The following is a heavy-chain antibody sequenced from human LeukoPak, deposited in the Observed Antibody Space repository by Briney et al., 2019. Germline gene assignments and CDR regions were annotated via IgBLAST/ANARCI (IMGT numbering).Heavy chain of an antibody. CDR3: SRGGSCLSAFDI. CDR1: GFTFSSYE. J-gene: IGHJ3*02. CDR2: ISSSGSTI. D-gene: IGHD1-26*01. Sequence: GGALRLSSAASGFTFSSYERNCVRHAPRGSREWGSYISSSGSTIYYADSVKSGFTTSTDNAKNSLYLQMYSIRAAGTAVYYCSRGGSCLSAFDIWGQGTMVTVSS. V-gene: IGHV3-48*03.